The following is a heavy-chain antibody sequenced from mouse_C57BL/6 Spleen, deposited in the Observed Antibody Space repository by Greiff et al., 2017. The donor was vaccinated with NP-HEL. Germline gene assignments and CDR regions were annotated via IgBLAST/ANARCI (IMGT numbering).Heavy chain of an antibody. CDR2: IDPSDSYT. CDR1: GYTFTSYW. CDR3: ARFPFAY. J-gene: IGHJ3*01. V-gene: IGHV1-69*01. Sequence: VQLQQSGAELVMPGASVKLSCKASGYTFTSYWMHWVKQRPGQGLEWIGEIDPSDSYTNYNQKFKGKYTLTVDKSSSTAYMQLSSLTSEDSAVYYWARFPFAYRGQGTLVTVSA.